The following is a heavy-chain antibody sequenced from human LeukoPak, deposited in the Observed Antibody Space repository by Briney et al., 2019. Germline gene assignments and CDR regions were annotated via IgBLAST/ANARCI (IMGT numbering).Heavy chain of an antibody. D-gene: IGHD3-16*02. Sequence: GGSLRLSCAASGFTFSGSAMHWVRQASGKGLEWVGRIRSKANSYATAYAASVKGRFTISRDDSKNTAYLQMNSLKTEDTAVYHCTRPGITFGGVIETDYWGQGTLVTVSS. V-gene: IGHV3-73*01. CDR2: IRSKANSYAT. J-gene: IGHJ4*02. CDR3: TRPGITFGGVIETDY. CDR1: GFTFSGSA.